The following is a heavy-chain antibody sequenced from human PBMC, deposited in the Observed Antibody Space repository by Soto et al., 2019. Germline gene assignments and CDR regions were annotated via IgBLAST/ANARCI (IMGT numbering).Heavy chain of an antibody. J-gene: IGHJ6*02. V-gene: IGHV3-74*01. CDR3: ARGATYRENYYFGLDV. Sequence: EVQLVEAGGGLVQPGGSLRLSCVASGFSLSNYWMHWVRQAPGEGLVWVSRINSDARSTSYVDSVKGRFTISRDNAKNTRYLEVNSLRAEDTAVYYCARGATYRENYYFGLDVWGQGTTVTVSS. CDR1: GFSLSNYW. D-gene: IGHD2-2*01. CDR2: INSDARST.